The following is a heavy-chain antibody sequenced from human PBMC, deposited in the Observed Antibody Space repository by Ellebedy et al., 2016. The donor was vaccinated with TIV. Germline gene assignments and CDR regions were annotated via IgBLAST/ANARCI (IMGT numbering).Heavy chain of an antibody. Sequence: AASVKVSCKASGYTFTSYGISWVRQAPGQGLEWMGRIIPILGIANYAQKFQGRVTITADKSTSTAYMELSSLRSEDTAVYYCARGGIAAAGPTIDYWGQGTLVTVSS. V-gene: IGHV1-69*04. CDR1: GYTFTSYG. J-gene: IGHJ4*02. CDR2: IIPILGIA. CDR3: ARGGIAAAGPTIDY. D-gene: IGHD6-13*01.